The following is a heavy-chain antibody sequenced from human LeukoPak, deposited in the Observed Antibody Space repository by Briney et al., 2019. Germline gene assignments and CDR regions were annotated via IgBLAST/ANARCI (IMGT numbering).Heavy chain of an antibody. CDR2: IYYSGRT. V-gene: IGHV4-59*11. CDR3: AREVRIFGDDYFYFYMDV. J-gene: IGHJ6*03. D-gene: IGHD2-21*01. CDR1: GVSITGHY. Sequence: PSETLSLTCTVSGVSITGHYWSWVRQPPGKGLEWIGFIYYSGRTNYNPSLKSRVTISSDTSKSQLSLKLSSVTAADTAVYYCAREVRIFGDDYFYFYMDVWGKGTTVTVSS.